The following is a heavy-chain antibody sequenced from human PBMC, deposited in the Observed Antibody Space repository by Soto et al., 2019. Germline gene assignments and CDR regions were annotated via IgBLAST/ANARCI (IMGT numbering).Heavy chain of an antibody. V-gene: IGHV4-30-4*01. CDR2: IYYSGST. CDR3: ARGGYSGYDHEDYYSMDV. D-gene: IGHD5-12*01. J-gene: IGHJ6*02. CDR1: GGSISSGDYY. Sequence: QVQLQESGTGLVKPSQHLSLTCTVSGGSISSGDYYWSWIRQPPGKGLEWIGYIYYSGSTYYNPSHKSRVTISVDTSKNQFSLKLSSVTAADASVYDCARGGYSGYDHEDYYSMDVWGQGTTVTVSS.